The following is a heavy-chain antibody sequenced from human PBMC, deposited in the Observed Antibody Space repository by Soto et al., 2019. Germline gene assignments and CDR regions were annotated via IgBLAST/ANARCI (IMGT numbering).Heavy chain of an antibody. D-gene: IGHD6-13*01. CDR2: IYYSGTT. Sequence: QVQLQESGPGLVKPSQTLSLTCILSGGSISSDDHYWSWIRQPPGKGLEWIGYIYYSGTTHSNPSLKSRLFISLDTSKNQFSLQLTSVTAADTAVYYCATVRSRWNIDYWGQGTLVTVSS. CDR3: ATVRSRWNIDY. CDR1: GGSISSDDHY. J-gene: IGHJ4*02. V-gene: IGHV4-30-4*01.